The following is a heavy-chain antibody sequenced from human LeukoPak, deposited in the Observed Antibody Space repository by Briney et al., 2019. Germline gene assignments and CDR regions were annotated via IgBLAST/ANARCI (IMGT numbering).Heavy chain of an antibody. D-gene: IGHD7-27*01. CDR1: GGSVSSGSYY. CDR2: IYYSGST. Sequence: SETLSLTCTVSGGSVSSGSYYWNWIRQPPGKGLEWIGSIYYSGSTYYNPSLKSRVTISVDTSKNQFSLKLSSVTAADTAVYYCARRSNWGFYWFDPWGQGTLVTVSS. J-gene: IGHJ5*02. CDR3: ARRSNWGFYWFDP. V-gene: IGHV4-39*01.